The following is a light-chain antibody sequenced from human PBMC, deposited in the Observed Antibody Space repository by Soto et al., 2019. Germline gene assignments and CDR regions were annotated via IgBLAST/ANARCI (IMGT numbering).Light chain of an antibody. CDR3: QSYDSSLSGWV. V-gene: IGLV1-40*01. CDR1: SSNIGAGYD. J-gene: IGLJ3*02. CDR2: GNS. Sequence: QSVLTQPPSVSGTPGQRVIISCTGGSSNIGAGYDVHWYQQLPGTAPKLLIYGNSNRPSGVPDRFSGSQSGTSASLAITGLQAEDEADYYCQSYDSSLSGWVFGGGTKLTVL.